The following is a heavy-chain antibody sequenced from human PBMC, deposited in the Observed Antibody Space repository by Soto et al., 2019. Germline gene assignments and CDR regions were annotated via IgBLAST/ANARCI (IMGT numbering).Heavy chain of an antibody. V-gene: IGHV4-39*01. Sequence: SETLSLTCTVSGGSITSGGYFWDWIRQHPGKGLEWIGTVRSTGGTYYTPSLRSRVTISVDTSTNLFSLKMTSASATDTAVYFCANREDSSLFCGLDIWGQGTAVTVSS. D-gene: IGHD3-9*01. CDR2: VRSTGGT. CDR3: ANREDSSLFCGLDI. CDR1: GGSITSGGYF. J-gene: IGHJ6*02.